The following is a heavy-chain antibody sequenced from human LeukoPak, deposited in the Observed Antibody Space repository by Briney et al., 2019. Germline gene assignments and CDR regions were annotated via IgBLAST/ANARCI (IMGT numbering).Heavy chain of an antibody. CDR2: IYYSGST. CDR3: AGHWGSGSDY. V-gene: IGHV4-59*08. D-gene: IGHD6-19*01. CDR1: GGSFSGYY. Sequence: SETLSLTCAVYGGSFSGYYWSWIRQPPGKGLEWIGYIYYSGSTNYNPSLKSRVTISVDTSKNQFSLKLSSVTAADTAVYYCAGHWGSGSDYWGQGTLVTVSS. J-gene: IGHJ4*02.